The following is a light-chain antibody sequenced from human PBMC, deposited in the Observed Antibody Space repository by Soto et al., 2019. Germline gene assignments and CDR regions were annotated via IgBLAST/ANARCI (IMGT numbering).Light chain of an antibody. CDR3: QQYNNWPPEIT. CDR2: GAS. V-gene: IGKV3-15*01. J-gene: IGKJ4*01. Sequence: EIVMMQSPATLSVSPGERATLSCRASQSVSSNLAWYQQKPGQAPRLLIYGASTRATGIPARFSGSGSGTEFTLTISSLQSEDFAVYYCQQYNNWPPEITFGGGTKVDIK. CDR1: QSVSSN.